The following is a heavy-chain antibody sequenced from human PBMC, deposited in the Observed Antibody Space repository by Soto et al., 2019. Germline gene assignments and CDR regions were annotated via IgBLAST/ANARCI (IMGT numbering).Heavy chain of an antibody. D-gene: IGHD3-3*01. CDR2: IKQDGSEK. Sequence: GGSLRLSCAASGFTFSSYWMSWVRQAPGKGLEWVANIKQDGSEKYYVDSVKGRFTISRDNAKNSLYLQMNSLRAEDTAVYYCARRLSIFGVVNYYYYMDVWGKGTTVTVSS. CDR3: ARRLSIFGVVNYYYYMDV. CDR1: GFTFSSYW. V-gene: IGHV3-7*01. J-gene: IGHJ6*03.